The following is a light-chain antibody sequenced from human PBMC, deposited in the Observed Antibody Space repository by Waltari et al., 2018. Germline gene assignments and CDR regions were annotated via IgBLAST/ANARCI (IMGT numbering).Light chain of an antibody. CDR3: QQYRNLWT. J-gene: IGKJ1*01. V-gene: IGKV1-5*03. Sequence: DIQMTPSPSTLSASVGERVTITCRASQSLSNWLAWYQQKPGKAPKVLIYKASTLESGVPSRFSGSGSGTEFTLTISSLQPDDFATYYCQQYRNLWTFGQGTKVEIK. CDR1: QSLSNW. CDR2: KAS.